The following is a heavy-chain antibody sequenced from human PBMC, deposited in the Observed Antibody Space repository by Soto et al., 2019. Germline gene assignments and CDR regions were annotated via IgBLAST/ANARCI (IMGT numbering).Heavy chain of an antibody. D-gene: IGHD3-10*01. J-gene: IGHJ4*02. Sequence: QVQLVQSGAEVKKPGSSVKVSCKASGGTFSSYTISWVRQAPGQGLEWMGRIIPILGIANYAQKFQGRVTITADKSTSTAYMELSSLRSEDTAVYYCAGKKRGYYGSGSYYADYWGQGTVVTRSS. CDR2: IIPILGIA. CDR1: GGTFSSYT. CDR3: AGKKRGYYGSGSYYADY. V-gene: IGHV1-69*02.